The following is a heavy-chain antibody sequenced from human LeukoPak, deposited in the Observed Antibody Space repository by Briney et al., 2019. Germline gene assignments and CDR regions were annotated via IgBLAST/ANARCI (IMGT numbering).Heavy chain of an antibody. CDR2: IYYSGST. D-gene: IGHD5-12*01. CDR3: ARVGYSGYDDRGSFDY. J-gene: IGHJ4*02. Sequence: STETLSLTCAVSGYSISSALYWGWIRQPPGKGLEWIGSIYYSGSTYYNPSLKSRVTISVDTSKNQFSLKLSSVTAADTAVYYCARVGYSGYDDRGSFDYWGQGTLVTVSS. CDR1: GYSISSALY. V-gene: IGHV4-38-2*01.